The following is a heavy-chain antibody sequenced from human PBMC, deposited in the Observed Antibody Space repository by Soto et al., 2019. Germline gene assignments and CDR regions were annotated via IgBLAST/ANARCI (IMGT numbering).Heavy chain of an antibody. CDR2: ISAGGST. CDR1: GGSITRNY. J-gene: IGHJ4*02. V-gene: IGHV4-4*07. CDR3: ARGRPIDY. Sequence: QVQLQESGPGLVKPSETLSLTCTVSGGSITRNYWTWIRQSAGKGLEWIGRISAGGSTTYSPSLESRVTISVDTSTNQFSLNLNSVTAADTAVYFCARGRPIDYWGQGILVTVSS.